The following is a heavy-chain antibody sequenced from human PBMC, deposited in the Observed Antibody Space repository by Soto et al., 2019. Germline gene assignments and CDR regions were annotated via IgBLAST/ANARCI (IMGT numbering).Heavy chain of an antibody. CDR2: ISWNSGSI. D-gene: IGHD3-16*02. V-gene: IGHV3-9*01. Sequence: EVQLVESGGGLVQPGRSLRLSCAASGFTFDDYAMHWVRQAPGKGLEWVSGISWNSGSIGYADSLKGRFTISRDNAKNSLYLQINSLRAEDTALYYCAKDRGYDYIWGSYRNPLDYWGQGTLVTVSS. J-gene: IGHJ4*02. CDR1: GFTFDDYA. CDR3: AKDRGYDYIWGSYRNPLDY.